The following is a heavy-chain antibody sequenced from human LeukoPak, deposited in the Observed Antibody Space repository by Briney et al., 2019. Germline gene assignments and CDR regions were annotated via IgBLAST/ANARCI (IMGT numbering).Heavy chain of an antibody. V-gene: IGHV3-30*02. CDR3: ARGSPQRETYGKYFDF. J-gene: IGHJ4*02. Sequence: GGSLRLSCAASGFTFSSYGMHWIRQAPGKGPEWVAFIRYDESDKYYADSVKGRFTISRDNSKNTLYLQMNSLRAEDTAVYYCARGSPQRETYGKYFDFWGQGTLVTVSS. CDR2: IRYDESDK. CDR1: GFTFSSYG. D-gene: IGHD4-17*01.